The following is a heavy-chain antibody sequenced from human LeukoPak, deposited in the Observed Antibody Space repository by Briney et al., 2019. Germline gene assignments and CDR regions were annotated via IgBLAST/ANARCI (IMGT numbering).Heavy chain of an antibody. CDR1: GVTLSTYA. D-gene: IGHD3-22*01. CDR2: ISSSGSGDNT. Sequence: GGSLRLSCAASGVTLSTYAMSWARQAPGKGLEWVSGISSSGSGDNTYYADSVKGRFTISRDSSKNTLFLHMDTLRVEDTAVYYCARVYETNGYLYWGQGSLVTVSS. V-gene: IGHV3-23*01. CDR3: ARVYETNGYLY. J-gene: IGHJ4*02.